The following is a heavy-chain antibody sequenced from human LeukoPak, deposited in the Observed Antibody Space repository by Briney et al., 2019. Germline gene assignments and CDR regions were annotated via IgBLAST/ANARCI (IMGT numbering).Heavy chain of an antibody. CDR1: GYTFTGYY. CDR2: INPNSGGT. CDR3: ARHKGYSYGFDY. J-gene: IGHJ4*02. D-gene: IGHD5-18*01. V-gene: IGHV1-2*02. Sequence: ASVKVSCKASGYTFTGYYMHWVRQAPGQGLEWMGWINPNSGGTNYAQKFQGRVTMTRDTSISTAYMELSRLRSDDTAVYYCARHKGYSYGFDYWGQGTPVTVSS.